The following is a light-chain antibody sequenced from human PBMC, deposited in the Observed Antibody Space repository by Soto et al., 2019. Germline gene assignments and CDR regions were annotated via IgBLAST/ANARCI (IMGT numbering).Light chain of an antibody. CDR3: QKYQRYPPY. CDR1: EGINIY. V-gene: IGKV1-16*01. Sequence: DIQMTHSPRSLSASVGGRVIIIFLASEGINIYLAWFQQKPGKAPKSLIYGATSLQRGVPSRFSGSGGDTDFSLTISSLQPEDIATYYCQKYQRYPPYFGGGNKGAIK. J-gene: IGKJ4*01. CDR2: GAT.